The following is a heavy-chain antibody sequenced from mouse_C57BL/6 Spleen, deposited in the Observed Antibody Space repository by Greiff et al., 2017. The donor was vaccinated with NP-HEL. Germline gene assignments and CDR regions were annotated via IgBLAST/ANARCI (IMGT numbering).Heavy chain of an antibody. J-gene: IGHJ4*01. CDR2: ISYDGSN. V-gene: IGHV3-6*01. D-gene: IGHD4-1*01. Sequence: VQLQQSGPGLVKPSQSLSLTCSVTGYSITSGYYWNWIRQFPGNKLEWMGYISYDGSNNYNPSLKNRISITRDTSKNQFFLKLNSVTTEDTATYYCARSWEYYAMDYWGQGTSVTVSS. CDR1: GYSITSGYY. CDR3: ARSWEYYAMDY.